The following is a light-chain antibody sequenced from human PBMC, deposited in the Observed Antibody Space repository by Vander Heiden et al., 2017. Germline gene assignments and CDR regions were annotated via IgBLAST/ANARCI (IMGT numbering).Light chain of an antibody. CDR2: ASS. CDR3: QQSYSTLWT. Sequence: DIDINRSPSSLSASVGDRVTITCRASQSISSYLNWYQQKPGKAPKLLIYASSSLQSGVPSRFSGSGSGTDFTLTISSLQPEDFATYYCQQSYSTLWTFGQGTKVEIK. J-gene: IGKJ1*01. CDR1: QSISSY. V-gene: IGKV1-39*01.